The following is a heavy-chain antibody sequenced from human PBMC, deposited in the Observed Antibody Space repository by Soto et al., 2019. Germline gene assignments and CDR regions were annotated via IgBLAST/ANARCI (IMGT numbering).Heavy chain of an antibody. J-gene: IGHJ4*02. V-gene: IGHV4-4*07. CDR2: IYTSGST. D-gene: IGHD1-26*01. Sequence: QVQLQESGPGLVKPSETLSLTCTVSGGSISSYYWSWIRQPAGKGLEWIGRIYTSGSTNYNPSLKSRVTMSVDTSKNQFSLKLSSVTAADTAVYYCAKMQGLVGATFPLDYWGQGTLVTVSS. CDR1: GGSISSYY. CDR3: AKMQGLVGATFPLDY.